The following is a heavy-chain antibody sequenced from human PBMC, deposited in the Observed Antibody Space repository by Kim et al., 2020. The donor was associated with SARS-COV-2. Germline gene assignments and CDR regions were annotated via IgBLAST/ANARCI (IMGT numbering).Heavy chain of an antibody. J-gene: IGHJ4*02. D-gene: IGHD3-10*01. Sequence: GGSLRLSCAASGFTFSSYAMSWVRQAPGKGLEWVSAISGSGGSTYYADSVKGRFTISRDNSKNTLYLQMNSLRAEDTAVYYCAKDLLREDLFGEGSGRTPYFDYWGQGTLVTVSS. CDR1: GFTFSSYA. CDR3: AKDLLREDLFGEGSGRTPYFDY. CDR2: ISGSGGST. V-gene: IGHV3-23*01.